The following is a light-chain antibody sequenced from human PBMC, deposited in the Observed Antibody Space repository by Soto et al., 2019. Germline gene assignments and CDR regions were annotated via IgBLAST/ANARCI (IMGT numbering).Light chain of an antibody. CDR2: GAS. CDR3: HQCYSSRT. V-gene: IGKV3-20*01. CDR1: QSLTSSY. J-gene: IGKJ1*01. Sequence: EILLTQSPGTLSLSPGERATLSCRASQSLTSSYLAWYQQKPGQAPRLLIYGASSRATGIPDRFSGSGSGTDFTLTLSRLEPEDFAVYYCHQCYSSRTFGQGTKVDIK.